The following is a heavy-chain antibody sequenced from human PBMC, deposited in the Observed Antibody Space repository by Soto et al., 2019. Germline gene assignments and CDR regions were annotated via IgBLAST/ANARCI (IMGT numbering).Heavy chain of an antibody. CDR2: IYSAGST. Sequence: GGSLRLSCAASGFTVSSNYMSWVRQAPGKGLEWVSVIYSAGSTSYADSVKGRFTISRDNSKNTLYLQMNSLRADDTAVYYCASERITGTPFDYWGQGTLVTVSS. V-gene: IGHV3-53*01. J-gene: IGHJ4*02. CDR3: ASERITGTPFDY. D-gene: IGHD1-20*01. CDR1: GFTVSSNY.